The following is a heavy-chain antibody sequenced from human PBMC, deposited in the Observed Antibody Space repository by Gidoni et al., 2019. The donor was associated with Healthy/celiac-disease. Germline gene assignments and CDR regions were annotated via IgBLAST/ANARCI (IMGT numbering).Heavy chain of an antibody. CDR1: GYTFASYG. Sequence: QVQLVQSGAEVKKPGASVKVSCKASGYTFASYGISWVRPAPGQGLEWMGWIRDYNGNTNYAQKVQGRVTMTTDTSTSTAYMELRSLRSDDTAVYYCARGLFHYYGSGSYYNAPFDYWGQGTLVTVSS. CDR2: IRDYNGNT. D-gene: IGHD3-10*01. V-gene: IGHV1-18*01. CDR3: ARGLFHYYGSGSYYNAPFDY. J-gene: IGHJ4*02.